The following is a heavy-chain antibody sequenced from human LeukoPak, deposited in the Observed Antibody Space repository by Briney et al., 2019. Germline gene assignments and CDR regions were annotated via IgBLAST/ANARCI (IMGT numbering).Heavy chain of an antibody. V-gene: IGHV4-34*01. D-gene: IGHD6-19*01. J-gene: IGHJ5*02. Sequence: PSETLSLTCAVYGGSFSGYYWSWIRQPPGKGLEWIGEINHSGSTNYNPSLKSRVTISVDTPKNQFSLKLSSVTAADTAVYYCARHIAVAGIIVGWFDPWGQGTLVTVSS. CDR3: ARHIAVAGIIVGWFDP. CDR2: INHSGST. CDR1: GGSFSGYY.